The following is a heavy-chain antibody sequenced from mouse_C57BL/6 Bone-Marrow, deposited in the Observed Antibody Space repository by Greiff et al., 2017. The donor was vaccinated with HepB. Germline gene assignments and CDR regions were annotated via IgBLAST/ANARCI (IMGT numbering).Heavy chain of an antibody. CDR1: GFNIKNTY. Sequence: VQLKQSVAELVRPGASVKLSCTASGFNIKNTYMHWVKQRPEQGLEWIGRIDPANGNTKYAPKFQGKATITADTSSNTAYLQLSSLTSEDTAIYYCARPSYGSSPLDAMDYWGQGTSVTVSS. J-gene: IGHJ4*01. D-gene: IGHD1-1*01. CDR2: IDPANGNT. V-gene: IGHV14-3*01. CDR3: ARPSYGSSPLDAMDY.